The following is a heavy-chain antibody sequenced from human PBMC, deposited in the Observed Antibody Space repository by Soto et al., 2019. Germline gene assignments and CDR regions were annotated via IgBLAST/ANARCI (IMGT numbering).Heavy chain of an antibody. CDR3: ARDNRGDFDY. CDR1: GGTFSSYA. CDR2: IIPIFGTA. J-gene: IGHJ4*02. Sequence: GASVKVSCKASGGTFSSYAISWLRQAPGQGLEWMGGIIPIFGTANYAQKFQGRVTITADESTSTAYMELSSLRSEDTAVYYCARDNRGDFDYWGQGTLVTVSS. V-gene: IGHV1-69*13.